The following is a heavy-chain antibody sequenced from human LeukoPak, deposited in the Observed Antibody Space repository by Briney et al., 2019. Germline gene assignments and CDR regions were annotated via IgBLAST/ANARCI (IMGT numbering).Heavy chain of an antibody. CDR1: GGSISSYY. CDR2: IYTSGSN. D-gene: IGHD1-14*01. Sequence: PSETLSLTCTVSGGSISSYYWRWIRQPAGKGLEWIGRIYTSGSNNYNPSLKSRVTMSVDTSKNQFSLKLSSVTAADTAVYYCARGSPGSTYYFDYWGQGTLVTVSS. J-gene: IGHJ4*02. V-gene: IGHV4-4*07. CDR3: ARGSPGSTYYFDY.